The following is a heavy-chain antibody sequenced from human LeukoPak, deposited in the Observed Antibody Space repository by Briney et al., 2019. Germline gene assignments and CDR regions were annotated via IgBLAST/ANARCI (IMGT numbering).Heavy chain of an antibody. CDR3: ARLSIFGVVGFDY. D-gene: IGHD3-3*01. V-gene: IGHV4-39*01. CDR1: GGSISSSSYY. CDR2: IYYSGST. J-gene: IGHJ4*02. Sequence: SETLSLTCTVSGGSISSSSYYWGWIRQPPGKGLGWIGSIYYSGSTYYNPSLKSRVTISVDTSKNQFSLKLSSVTAADTAVYYCARLSIFGVVGFDYWGQGTLVTVSS.